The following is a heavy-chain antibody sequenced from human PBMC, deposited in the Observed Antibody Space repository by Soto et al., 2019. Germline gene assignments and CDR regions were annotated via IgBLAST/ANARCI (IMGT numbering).Heavy chain of an antibody. V-gene: IGHV1-69*13. CDR2: IIPIFGTA. Sequence: SVKVSCKASGGTFSSYAISWVRQAPGQGLEWMGGIIPIFGTANYAQKFQGRVTITADESTSTAYMELSSLRSEDTAVYYCVKDGSSGWPYYYGMDVWGQGTTVTVSS. CDR3: VKDGSSGWPYYYGMDV. D-gene: IGHD6-19*01. CDR1: GGTFSSYA. J-gene: IGHJ6*02.